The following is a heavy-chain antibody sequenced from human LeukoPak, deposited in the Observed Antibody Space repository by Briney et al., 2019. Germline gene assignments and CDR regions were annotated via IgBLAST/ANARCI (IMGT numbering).Heavy chain of an antibody. CDR2: IKQDESEK. D-gene: IGHD2-2*01. CDR1: GFTFSSHW. Sequence: GGSLRLSCAASGFTFSSHWMSWVRQAPGKGLEWLANIKQDESEKYYVDSVKGRFTISRDNAKNSMYLQMNSLRVEDTAVYYCVRPRLAVDGHYWGQGTLVTVSS. J-gene: IGHJ4*02. V-gene: IGHV3-7*01. CDR3: VRPRLAVDGHY.